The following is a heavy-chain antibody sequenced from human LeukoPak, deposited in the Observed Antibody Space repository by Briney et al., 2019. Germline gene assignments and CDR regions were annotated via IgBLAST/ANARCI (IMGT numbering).Heavy chain of an antibody. D-gene: IGHD6-19*01. CDR1: GFTFSSYA. CDR2: ISYDGSNE. V-gene: IGHV3-30-3*01. J-gene: IGHJ4*02. Sequence: GGSLRLSCAASGFTFSSYAMHWVRQAPGKGLEWVALISYDGSNEHYADSVKGRFTISRDNSKNTLYLQMNSLRADDTAMYYCARDFRAVAGNFEHWGQGTLVTLSS. CDR3: ARDFRAVAGNFEH.